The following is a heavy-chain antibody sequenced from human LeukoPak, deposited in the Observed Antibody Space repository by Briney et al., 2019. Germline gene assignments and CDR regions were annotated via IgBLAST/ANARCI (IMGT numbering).Heavy chain of an antibody. J-gene: IGHJ4*02. CDR1: GFTFSIYA. Sequence: PGGSLRLSCVASGFTFSIYAMSWVRQAPEKGLEWVSSITSSGETTFYAGSVKGQFTISRDNSKNTMYLQMNSLRAEDTAVYYCARDRPNYYGSNGHYYRRDGDYWGQGTLVTVSS. D-gene: IGHD3-22*01. V-gene: IGHV3-23*01. CDR3: ARDRPNYYGSNGHYYRRDGDY. CDR2: ITSSGETT.